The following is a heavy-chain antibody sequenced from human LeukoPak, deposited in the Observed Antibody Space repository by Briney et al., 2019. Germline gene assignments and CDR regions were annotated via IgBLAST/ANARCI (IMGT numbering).Heavy chain of an antibody. D-gene: IGHD2-2*01. Sequence: SETLSLTCAVYGDSFSGFYWSWIRQPPGKGLEWIGEINHSGSTNYNPSLKSRVTISADTSKNQFSLRLSSVTAADTAVYYCARGPLGYCSSSSCHGPDYWGQGALVTVSS. CDR2: INHSGST. CDR1: GDSFSGFY. CDR3: ARGPLGYCSSSSCHGPDY. V-gene: IGHV4-34*01. J-gene: IGHJ4*02.